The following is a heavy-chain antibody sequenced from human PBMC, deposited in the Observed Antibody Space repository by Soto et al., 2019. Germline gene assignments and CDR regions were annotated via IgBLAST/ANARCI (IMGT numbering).Heavy chain of an antibody. D-gene: IGHD4-17*01. CDR2: ISSSGSTI. CDR1: GFTFSDYY. J-gene: IGHJ3*02. Sequence: QVQLVESGGGLVKPGGSLRLSCAASGFTFSDYYMSWIRQAPGKGLEWVSYISSSGSTIYYADSVKGRFTISRDNAKNSLYLQMNSLRAEDTAVYYCAREQAPWMTTVTLKWAFDIWGQGTMVTVSS. CDR3: AREQAPWMTTVTLKWAFDI. V-gene: IGHV3-11*01.